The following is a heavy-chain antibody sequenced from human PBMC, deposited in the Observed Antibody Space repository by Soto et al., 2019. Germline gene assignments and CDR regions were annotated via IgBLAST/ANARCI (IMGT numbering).Heavy chain of an antibody. J-gene: IGHJ1*01. V-gene: IGHV3-21*06. CDR3: ATPYYFNH. Sequence: GGSLRLSXAASGFMFSAYTMNWVRQAPGKGLEWLSSISDDSSYIDYADSLRGRFTVSRDNARNSLYLQIDSLGVEDTAVYYCATPYYFNHWCPGTLVTVSS. CDR1: GFMFSAYT. D-gene: IGHD3-16*01. CDR2: ISDDSSYI.